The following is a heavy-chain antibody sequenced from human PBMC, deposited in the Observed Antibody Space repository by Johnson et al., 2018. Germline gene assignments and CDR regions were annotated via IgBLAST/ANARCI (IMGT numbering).Heavy chain of an antibody. CDR2: ISASGGST. Sequence: VQLVQSGGGLVQPGGSLRLSCAVSGFTFSNYAMSWVRQAAGKGLEWVSVISASGGSTYNADSVKGRFTISRDNSKNTLYLQMNSRIVEDTAVYYCARVSVGTTSGYMDVWGKGTPVTVSS. CDR3: ARVSVGTTSGYMDV. J-gene: IGHJ6*03. D-gene: IGHD1-26*01. V-gene: IGHV3-23*04. CDR1: GFTFSNYA.